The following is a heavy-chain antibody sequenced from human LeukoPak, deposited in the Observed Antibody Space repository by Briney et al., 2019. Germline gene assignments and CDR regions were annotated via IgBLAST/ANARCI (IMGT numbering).Heavy chain of an antibody. CDR2: IYHSGST. CDR3: ARDREDYGDPYYFDY. D-gene: IGHD4-17*01. J-gene: IGHJ4*02. CDR1: GGSISSSNW. V-gene: IGHV4-4*02. Sequence: SGTLSLTCAVSGGSISSSNWWSWVRQPPGKGLEWIGEIYHSGSTNYNPSLKSRVTISVDKSKNQFSLKLSSVTAADTAVYYCARDREDYGDPYYFDYWGQGTLVTVSS.